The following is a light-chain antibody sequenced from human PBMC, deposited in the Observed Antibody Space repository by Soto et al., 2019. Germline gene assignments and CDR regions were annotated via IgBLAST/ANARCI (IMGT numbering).Light chain of an antibody. CDR2: DTS. CDR1: QSVSIK. CDR3: QQYNNWPPIT. J-gene: IGKJ5*01. Sequence: EIVMTQSPATLSVSPGERPTLPCRASQSVSIKLAWYQQKPGQAPRLLIYDTSTRATGIPARFSGSGSGTEFTLTISSLQSEDFAVYYCQQYNNWPPITCGQGTRLEI. V-gene: IGKV3-15*01.